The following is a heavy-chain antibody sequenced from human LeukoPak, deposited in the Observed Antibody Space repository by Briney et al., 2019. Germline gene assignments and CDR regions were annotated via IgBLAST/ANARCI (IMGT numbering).Heavy chain of an antibody. V-gene: IGHV4-59*01. D-gene: IGHD6-13*01. CDR3: ARGGKYSSSWLHYYYYYMDV. J-gene: IGHJ6*03. CDR2: IYYSGST. Sequence: PSETLSLTCTVSGGSISSYYWSWIRQPPGKGLEWIGYIYYSGSTNYNPSLKSRVTISVDTSKNQFSLELSSVTAADTAVYYCARGGKYSSSWLHYYYYYMDVWGEGTTVTVSS. CDR1: GGSISSYY.